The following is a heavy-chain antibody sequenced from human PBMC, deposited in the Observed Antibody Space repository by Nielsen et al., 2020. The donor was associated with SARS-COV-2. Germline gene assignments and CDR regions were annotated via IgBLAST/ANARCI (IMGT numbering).Heavy chain of an antibody. D-gene: IGHD1-26*01. CDR3: AREVGAIIDY. CDR2: IKQDGSEK. CDR1: GFTFSSYW. V-gene: IGHV3-7*01. J-gene: IGHJ4*02. Sequence: GESLKISCAASGFTFSSYWMRWVRQAPGKGLEWVANIKQDGSEKYYVDSVKGRFTISRDNAKNSLYLQMNSLRAEDTAVYYCAREVGAIIDYWGQGTLVTVSS.